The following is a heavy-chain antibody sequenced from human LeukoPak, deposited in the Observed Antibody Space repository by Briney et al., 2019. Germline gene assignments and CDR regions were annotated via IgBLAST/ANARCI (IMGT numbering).Heavy chain of an antibody. CDR2: IGSSSSYI. Sequence: GGSLRLSCAASGFTFSSYSMNWVRQAPGKGLEWVSSIGSSSSYIYYADSVKGRFTISRDNAKNSLYLQMSSLRAEDTAVYYCARDPYGDYPQLVFDYWGQGTLVTVSS. J-gene: IGHJ4*02. D-gene: IGHD4-17*01. CDR3: ARDPYGDYPQLVFDY. V-gene: IGHV3-21*01. CDR1: GFTFSSYS.